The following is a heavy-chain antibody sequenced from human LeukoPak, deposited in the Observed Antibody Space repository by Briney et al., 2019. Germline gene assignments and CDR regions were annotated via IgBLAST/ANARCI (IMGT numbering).Heavy chain of an antibody. Sequence: QPGGSLRLSCAASGNYWMHWVRQAPGKGLVWVSHINSDGSWTSYADSVKGRFTISKDNAKNTVYLRMNSLRAEDTAVYYCVSFYETYWGRGTLVTVSS. CDR2: INSDGSWT. CDR3: VSFYETY. D-gene: IGHD2/OR15-2a*01. J-gene: IGHJ4*02. V-gene: IGHV3-74*01. CDR1: GNYW.